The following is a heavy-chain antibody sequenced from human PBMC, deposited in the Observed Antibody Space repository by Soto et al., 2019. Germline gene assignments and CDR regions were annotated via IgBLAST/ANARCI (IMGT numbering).Heavy chain of an antibody. V-gene: IGHV3-33*01. D-gene: IGHD3-16*02. J-gene: IGHJ4*02. CDR3: ARDISAPSALDY. CDR2: IWYDGSNK. CDR1: GFTFSSYG. Sequence: QVQLVESGGGVVQPGRSLRLSCAASGFTFSSYGMHWVRQAPGKGLEWVAVIWYDGSNKYYADSVKGRFTISRDNSKNTLYLQMNSLRVEDTAVYYCARDISAPSALDYWGQGTLVTVSS.